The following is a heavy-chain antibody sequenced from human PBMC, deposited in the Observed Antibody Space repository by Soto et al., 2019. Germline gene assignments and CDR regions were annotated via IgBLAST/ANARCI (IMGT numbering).Heavy chain of an antibody. V-gene: IGHV3-30*03. CDR2: ISYDGSNK. CDR1: GFTFSSYG. D-gene: IGHD6-19*01. J-gene: IGHJ4*02. Sequence: PGGSLRLSCAASGFTFSSYGMHWVRQAPGKGLEWVAVISYDGSNKYYADSVKGRFTISRDNSKNTLYLQMNSLRAEDTAVYYCTPLARKYNSDWYPLSYWGQGPRVTVSS. CDR3: TPLARKYNSDWYPLSY.